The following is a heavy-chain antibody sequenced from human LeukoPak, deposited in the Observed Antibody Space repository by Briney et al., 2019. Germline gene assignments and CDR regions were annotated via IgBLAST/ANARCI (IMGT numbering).Heavy chain of an antibody. CDR1: GDSISSSGSY. CDR3: ARHFDF. J-gene: IGHJ4*02. V-gene: IGHV4-39*01. Sequence: SETLSLSYTVSGDSISSSGSYWGWLRQPPGKGLEWMGTISYSGSTYYNPSLKSRVTISVDTSKNQFFLQLNSMTAADTAVYYCARHFDFWGQGTLVTVSS. CDR2: ISYSGST.